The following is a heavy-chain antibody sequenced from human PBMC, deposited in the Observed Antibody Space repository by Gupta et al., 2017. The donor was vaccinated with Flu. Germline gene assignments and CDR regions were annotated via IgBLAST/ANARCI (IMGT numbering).Heavy chain of an antibody. V-gene: IGHV3-23*01. Sequence: EVHLLYSVGDSVQPGRSLSLSCAASGFTFSNYAMNWVRRAPGKGVEGVAVIRGSHDRTNYNSKLYADYVKGRFTISRDNAKKKLYLKLNILKAGDTAVDYCATDTVEPNPNDSWGQGTRVTVSS. CDR1: GFTFSNYA. J-gene: IGHJ5*02. D-gene: IGHD1-14*01. CDR3: ATDTVEPNPNDS. CDR2: IRGSHDRTNYNSK.